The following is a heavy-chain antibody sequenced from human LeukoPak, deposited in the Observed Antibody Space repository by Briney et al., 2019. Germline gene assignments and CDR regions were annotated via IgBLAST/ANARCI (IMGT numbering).Heavy chain of an antibody. CDR2: INPNSGGT. CDR3: ARGRRVATSFGRLFDY. V-gene: IGHV1-2*02. D-gene: IGHD5-12*01. Sequence: ASVTVSCKASGYTFTDYYMHWVRQAPGQGLEWMGWINPNSGGTNYAQKFQGRVTMTRDTSISTAYMELSRLKSDDTAVYYCARGRRVATSFGRLFDYWGQGTLVTVSS. J-gene: IGHJ4*02. CDR1: GYTFTDYY.